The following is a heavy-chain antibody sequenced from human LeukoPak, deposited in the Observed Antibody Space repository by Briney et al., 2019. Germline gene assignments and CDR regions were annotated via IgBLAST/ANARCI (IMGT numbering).Heavy chain of an antibody. J-gene: IGHJ5*02. Sequence: ASVKVSCKASGYTFTTYYMHWVRQAPGQGLEWMGWINPNSGGTNYAQKFQGRVTMTRDTSISTAYMELSRLRSDDTAVYYCARILKGDIVVVPAAMPAWFDPWGQGTLVTVSS. CDR1: GYTFTTYY. V-gene: IGHV1-2*02. CDR3: ARILKGDIVVVPAAMPAWFDP. CDR2: INPNSGGT. D-gene: IGHD2-2*01.